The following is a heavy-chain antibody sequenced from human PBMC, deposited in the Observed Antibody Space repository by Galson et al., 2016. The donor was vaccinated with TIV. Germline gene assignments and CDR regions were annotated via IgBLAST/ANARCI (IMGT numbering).Heavy chain of an antibody. CDR2: ISGFNANA. V-gene: IGHV1-18*01. CDR3: ARDRKDILTGYYVDY. J-gene: IGHJ4*02. D-gene: IGHD3-9*01. Sequence: SVKVSCKASGYIFTNYGISWVRQAPGQGLEWLGWISGFNANANSAQQFQGRVTMTTDTSTSTAYMELRSLTSDDTAMDYCARDRKDILTGYYVDYWGQGTLVTVSS. CDR1: GYIFTNYG.